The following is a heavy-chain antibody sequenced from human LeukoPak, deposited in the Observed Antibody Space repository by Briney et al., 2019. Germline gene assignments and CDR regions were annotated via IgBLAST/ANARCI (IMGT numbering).Heavy chain of an antibody. J-gene: IGHJ4*02. CDR3: ARGPFLKAYYYDSSGYLDY. V-gene: IGHV1-46*01. Sequence: ASVKVSCKASGYTFTSYYMHWVRQAPGQGLEWMGIINPSGGSTSYAQKFQGRVTMTRDTSTSTVYMELSSLRSEDTAVYYCARGPFLKAYYYDSSGYLDYWGQGTLVTVSS. D-gene: IGHD3-22*01. CDR2: INPSGGST. CDR1: GYTFTSYY.